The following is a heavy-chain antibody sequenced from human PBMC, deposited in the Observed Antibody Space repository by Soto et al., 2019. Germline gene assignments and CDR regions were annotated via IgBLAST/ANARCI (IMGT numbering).Heavy chain of an antibody. D-gene: IGHD5-18*01. Sequence: ASVKVSCKATGFRFNNYVIHWVRQAPGQRLEWMGWIHAGNGATEYSQNFQDRVTITRDTSANTGYMDLSRLTSEDTALYYCACSMTEYSYDRSDVWGQVTSVT. J-gene: IGHJ6*02. V-gene: IGHV1-3*01. CDR3: ACSMTEYSYDRSDV. CDR2: IHAGNGAT. CDR1: GFRFNNYV.